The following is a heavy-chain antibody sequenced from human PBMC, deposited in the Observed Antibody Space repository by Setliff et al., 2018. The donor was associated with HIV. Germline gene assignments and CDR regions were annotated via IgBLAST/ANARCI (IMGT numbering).Heavy chain of an antibody. D-gene: IGHD3-16*01. CDR2: IYTSGST. J-gene: IGHJ6*03. CDR3: ARDVPWGDYYYYYMDV. Sequence: SETLSLTCTASGGSISSYYWSWIRQPAGKGLEWIGHIYTSGSTNYNPSLKSRVTMSVDTSKNQFSLKLSSVTAADTAVYYCARDVPWGDYYYYYMDVWGKGTTVTVSS. V-gene: IGHV4-4*07. CDR1: GGSISSYY.